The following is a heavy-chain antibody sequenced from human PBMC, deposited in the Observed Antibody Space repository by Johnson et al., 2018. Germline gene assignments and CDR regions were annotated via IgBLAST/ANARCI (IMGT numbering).Heavy chain of an antibody. J-gene: IGHJ3*01. CDR2: ISWNSGSI. Sequence: VQLVQSGRGLVQPGRSLRLSCAASGFTFDDYAMPWVRQAPGKGLEWVSGISWNSGSIGYADSVKGRFTNSRDNAKKSLSLKMNSRRAEDTDLYYCAKVTGATQFWGQGTMVTVSS. CDR1: GFTFDDYA. D-gene: IGHD1-7*01. CDR3: AKVTGATQF. V-gene: IGHV3-9*01.